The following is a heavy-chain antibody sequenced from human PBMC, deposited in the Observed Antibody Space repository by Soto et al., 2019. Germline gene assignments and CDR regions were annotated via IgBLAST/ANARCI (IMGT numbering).Heavy chain of an antibody. CDR1: GGSISGDYY. Sequence: SETLSLTCSVSGGSISGDYYWSWIRQSPEKGLEWIGYIYYSGSSYSNPALQSRVTISVDTSKNQFSLKLSSVTAADTAVYYCARVPSITMVRGVINWFDPWGQGTLVTVSS. CDR3: ARVPSITMVRGVINWFDP. J-gene: IGHJ5*02. V-gene: IGHV4-30-4*08. CDR2: IYYSGSS. D-gene: IGHD3-10*01.